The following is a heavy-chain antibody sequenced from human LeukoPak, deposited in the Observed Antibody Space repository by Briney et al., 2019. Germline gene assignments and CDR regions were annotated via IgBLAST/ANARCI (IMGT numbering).Heavy chain of an antibody. V-gene: IGHV4-59*01. CDR3: ARDRASGSGKYYFDY. CDR2: IDYSGWT. Sequence: PSETLSLTCTVSGGSISSYYWSWIRQPPGKGLEWIGYIDYSGWTNYNPSLKSRVTISVDTSKNQFSLKLSSVTAAGTAVYYCARDRASGSGKYYFDYWGQGTLVTVSS. D-gene: IGHD3-10*01. CDR1: GGSISSYY. J-gene: IGHJ4*02.